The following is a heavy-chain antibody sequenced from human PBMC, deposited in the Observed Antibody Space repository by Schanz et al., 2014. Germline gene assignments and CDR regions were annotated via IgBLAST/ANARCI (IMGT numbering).Heavy chain of an antibody. J-gene: IGHJ3*02. CDR2: IRPDNGHT. Sequence: QVQLVQSGGEMKKPGASVKVSCKASGYTFTDYGLSWVRQAPGQGLEWLGWIRPDNGHTSYAQKVRDRVIFTTDTSANTAYMELRSLRSDDTALYYCTRGGYSDALRAFDIWGQGTMVAVSS. V-gene: IGHV1-18*01. CDR3: TRGGYSDALRAFDI. CDR1: GYTFTDYG. D-gene: IGHD5-18*01.